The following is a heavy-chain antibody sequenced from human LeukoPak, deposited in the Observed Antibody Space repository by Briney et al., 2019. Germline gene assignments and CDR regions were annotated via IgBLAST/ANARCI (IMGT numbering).Heavy chain of an antibody. CDR1: GFTFSDYT. CDR3: ARLLWFGDSDY. J-gene: IGHJ4*02. D-gene: IGHD3-10*01. CDR2: ISYDGSNK. V-gene: IGHV3-30-3*01. Sequence: GRSLRLSCAASGFTFSDYTMDWVRQAPGKGLEGVAVISYDGSNKYYADSVKGRFTISRDNSKNTLYLQMNSLRAEDTAVYYCARLLWFGDSDYWGQGTLVTVSS.